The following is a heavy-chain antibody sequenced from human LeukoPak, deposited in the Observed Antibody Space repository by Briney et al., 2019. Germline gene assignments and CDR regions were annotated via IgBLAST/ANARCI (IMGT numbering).Heavy chain of an antibody. Sequence: SETLSLTCTVSGGSISSGSYYWSWIRQPAGKGLEWIGRIYTSGSTNYNPSLKSRVTISVDTSKNQFSLKLSSVTAADTAVYYCARVVPAAISGLDYWGQGTLVTVSS. CDR1: GGSISSGSYY. CDR2: IYTSGST. CDR3: ARVVPAAISGLDY. J-gene: IGHJ4*02. V-gene: IGHV4-61*02. D-gene: IGHD2-2*01.